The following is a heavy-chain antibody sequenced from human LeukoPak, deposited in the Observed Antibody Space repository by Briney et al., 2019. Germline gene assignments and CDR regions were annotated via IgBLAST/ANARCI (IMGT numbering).Heavy chain of an antibody. CDR2: INPNSGVT. V-gene: IGHV1-2*02. CDR1: GYTFSGFY. D-gene: IGHD1-7*01. J-gene: IGHJ4*02. Sequence: ASVKVSCKASGYTFSGFYMNWLRQAPGQGPEWMGWINPNSGVTNYAQKFQGRVTMTRDTSITTAYMELSRLTSDDTAVYYCARDELESTNYHFDYWGQGTLVTVSS. CDR3: ARDELESTNYHFDY.